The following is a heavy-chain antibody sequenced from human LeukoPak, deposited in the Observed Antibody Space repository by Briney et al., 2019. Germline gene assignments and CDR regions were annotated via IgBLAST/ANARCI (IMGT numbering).Heavy chain of an antibody. CDR2: ISGSGGST. Sequence: GGSLRLSCAASGFTFSSYAMSWVRQAPGKGLEWVSAISGSGGSTYYADSVKGRFTISRDSSKNTLYLQMNSLRAEDTAVYYCATTLDYYDSSGYVMYYFDYWGQGTLVTVSS. V-gene: IGHV3-23*01. CDR3: ATTLDYYDSSGYVMYYFDY. J-gene: IGHJ4*02. CDR1: GFTFSSYA. D-gene: IGHD3-22*01.